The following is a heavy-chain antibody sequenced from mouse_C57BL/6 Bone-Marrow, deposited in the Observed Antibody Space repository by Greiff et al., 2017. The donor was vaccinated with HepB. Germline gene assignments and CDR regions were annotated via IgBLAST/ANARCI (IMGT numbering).Heavy chain of an antibody. CDR3: ARQGATVDY. D-gene: IGHD3-1*01. CDR2: ISSGGSYT. J-gene: IGHJ4*01. Sequence: EVQVVESGGDLVKPGGSLKLSCAASGFTFSSYGMSWVRQTPDKRLEWVATISSGGSYTYYPDSVKGRFTISRDNAKNTLYLQMSSLKSEDTAMYYCARQGATVDYWGQGTSVTVSS. CDR1: GFTFSSYG. V-gene: IGHV5-6*01.